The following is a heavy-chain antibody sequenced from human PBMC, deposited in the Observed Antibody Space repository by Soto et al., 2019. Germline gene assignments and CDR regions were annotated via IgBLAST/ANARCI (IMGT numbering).Heavy chain of an antibody. CDR3: AREVGYSYGYRRYGMDV. V-gene: IGHV4-59*01. CDR1: GGSISSYY. J-gene: IGHJ6*02. Sequence: SETLSLTCTVSGGSISSYYWSWIRQPPGKGLEWIGYIYYSGSTNYNPSLKSRVTISVDTSKNQFSLKLSSVTAADTAVYYCAREVGYSYGYRRYGMDVWGQGTTVTVSS. D-gene: IGHD5-18*01. CDR2: IYYSGST.